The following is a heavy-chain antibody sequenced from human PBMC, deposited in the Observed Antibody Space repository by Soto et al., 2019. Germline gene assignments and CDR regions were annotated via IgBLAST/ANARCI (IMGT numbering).Heavy chain of an antibody. CDR2: ISGSGGST. D-gene: IGHD3-3*01. J-gene: IGHJ6*02. V-gene: IGHV3-23*01. CDR1: GFTFSSYA. Sequence: EVQLLESGGGLVQPGGSLRLSCAASGFTFSSYAMSWVRQAPGKGLEWVSAISGSGGSTYYADSVKGRFTISRDNSKNTLYLQMNSLRAEDTAVYYCAKDPQGITIFGVVTYGMDVWGQGTTVTVSS. CDR3: AKDPQGITIFGVVTYGMDV.